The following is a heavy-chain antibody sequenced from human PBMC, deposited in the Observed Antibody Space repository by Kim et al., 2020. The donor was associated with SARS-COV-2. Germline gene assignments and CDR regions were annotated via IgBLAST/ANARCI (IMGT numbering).Heavy chain of an antibody. V-gene: IGHV4-31*03. CDR3: AREGIAAAGTPYNWFDP. J-gene: IGHJ5*02. D-gene: IGHD6-13*01. CDR1: GGSISSGGYY. Sequence: TLSLTCTVSGGSISSGGYYWSWIRQHPGKGLEWIGYIYYSGSTYYNPSLKSRVTISVDTSKNQFSLKLSSVTAADTAVYYCAREGIAAAGTPYNWFDPWGQGTLVTVSS. CDR2: IYYSGST.